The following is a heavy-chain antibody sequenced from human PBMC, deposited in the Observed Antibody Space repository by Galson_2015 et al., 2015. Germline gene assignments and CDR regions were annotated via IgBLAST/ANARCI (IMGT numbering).Heavy chain of an antibody. V-gene: IGHV1-69*01. D-gene: IGHD3-22*01. CDR3: ARASYLDYYDSSGFDY. Sequence: QSGAEVKKPGESLRISCKASGGTFSSYAISWVRQAPGQGLEWMGGIIPIFGTANYAQKFQGRVTITADESTSTAYMELSSLRSEDTAVYYCARASYLDYYDSSGFDYWGQGTLVTVSS. J-gene: IGHJ4*02. CDR2: IIPIFGTA. CDR1: GGTFSSYA.